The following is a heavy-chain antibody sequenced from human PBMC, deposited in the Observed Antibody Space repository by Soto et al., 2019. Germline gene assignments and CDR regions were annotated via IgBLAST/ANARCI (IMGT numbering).Heavy chain of an antibody. J-gene: IGHJ3*02. CDR1: GFTFDDYG. D-gene: IGHD3-3*01. Sequence: GGSLRLSCAASGFTFDDYGMSWVRQAPGKGLEWVAGINWNGGSTGYADSVKGRFTISRDNSKNSLYLQMNSLRAEDTAVYYCAIVLEWLSMQGIDAFDIWGQGTMVTVSS. CDR3: AIVLEWLSMQGIDAFDI. CDR2: INWNGGST. V-gene: IGHV3-20*04.